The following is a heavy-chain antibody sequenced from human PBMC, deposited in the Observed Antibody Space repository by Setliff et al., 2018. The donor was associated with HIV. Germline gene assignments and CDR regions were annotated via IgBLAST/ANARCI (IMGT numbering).Heavy chain of an antibody. Sequence: ASVKVSCKASGYTFTGYYMHWVRQAPGQGLEWMGWINPNSGGTGYAQKFQGRVTMTRDTSISTAYMEVHRLRSDDTAVYYCARKGSYYDSSGYWFDPWGQGTLVTVSS. V-gene: IGHV1-2*02. CDR2: INPNSGGT. D-gene: IGHD3-22*01. CDR1: GYTFTGYY. J-gene: IGHJ5*02. CDR3: ARKGSYYDSSGYWFDP.